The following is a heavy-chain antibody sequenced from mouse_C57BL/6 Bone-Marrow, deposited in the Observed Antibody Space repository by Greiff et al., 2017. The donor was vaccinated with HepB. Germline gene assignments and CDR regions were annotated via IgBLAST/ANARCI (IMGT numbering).Heavy chain of an antibody. J-gene: IGHJ4*01. CDR2: IWSGGST. CDR1: GFSLTSYG. D-gene: IGHD1-1*01. Sequence: QVQLKQSGPGLVQPSQSLSITCTVSGFSLTSYGVHWVRQSPGKGLEWLGVIWSGGSTDYNAAFISRLSISKDNSKSQVFFKMNSLQADDTAIYYCARKGYYYGSSYDYYAMDYWGQGTSVTVSS. CDR3: ARKGYYYGSSYDYYAMDY. V-gene: IGHV2-2*01.